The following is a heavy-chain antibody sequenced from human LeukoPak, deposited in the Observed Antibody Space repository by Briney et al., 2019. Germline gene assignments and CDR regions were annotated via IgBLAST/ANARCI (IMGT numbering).Heavy chain of an antibody. V-gene: IGHV4-59*12. CDR3: ARTATVTTPNYYYYGMDV. D-gene: IGHD4-11*01. CDR2: IFYSGST. Sequence: PSETLSLTCTVSGGSIGAYYWNWIRQPPGKGLEWIGYIFYSGSTNYNPSLKSRVTISVDKSKNQFSLKLSSVTAADTAVYYCARTATVTTPNYYYYGMDVWGQGTTVTVSS. CDR1: GGSIGAYY. J-gene: IGHJ6*02.